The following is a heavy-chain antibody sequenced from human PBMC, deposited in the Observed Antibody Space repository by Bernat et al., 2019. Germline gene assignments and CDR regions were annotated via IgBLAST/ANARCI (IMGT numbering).Heavy chain of an antibody. CDR2: IYYSGST. J-gene: IGHJ4*02. D-gene: IGHD6-19*01. V-gene: IGHV4-39*01. CDR3: ARPFGPPHSSGWYR. CDR1: GGSISSNSYY. Sequence: QLQLQESGPGLVKPSETLSLTCSISGGSISSNSYYWGWIRQPPGKGLEWIGSIYYSGSTYYNPSLKSRVTISVDTSKNQFSLKLSSVTAADTAVYYCARPFGPPHSSGWYRWGQGTLVTVSS.